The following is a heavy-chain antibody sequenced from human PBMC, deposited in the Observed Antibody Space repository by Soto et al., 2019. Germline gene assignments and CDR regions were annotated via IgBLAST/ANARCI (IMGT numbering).Heavy chain of an antibody. J-gene: IGHJ6*02. CDR3: ARIRRVCSGGSCYSGPYYYYGMDV. CDR1: GGSISSISYY. V-gene: IGHV4-39*01. CDR2: IYYSGST. Sequence: SETLSLTCTVSGGSISSISYYWGWIRQPPGKGLEWIGSIYYSGSTYYNPSLKSRVTISVDTSKNQFSLKLSSVTAADTAVYYCARIRRVCSGGSCYSGPYYYYGMDVWGQGTTVTVSS. D-gene: IGHD2-15*01.